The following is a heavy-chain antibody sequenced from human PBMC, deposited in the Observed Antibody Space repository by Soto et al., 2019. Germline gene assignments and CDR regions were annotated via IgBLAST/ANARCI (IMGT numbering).Heavy chain of an antibody. Sequence: PGGSLRLSCAASGFTFSSYWMSWVRQAPGKGLEWVANIKQDGSEKYYVDSVKGRFTISRDNAKNSLYLQMNSLRAEDTAVYYCARSGNGSGSYYDQYYYYYGMDVWGQGTTVTVSS. D-gene: IGHD3-10*01. CDR3: ARSGNGSGSYYDQYYYYYGMDV. J-gene: IGHJ6*02. CDR2: IKQDGSEK. CDR1: GFTFSSYW. V-gene: IGHV3-7*05.